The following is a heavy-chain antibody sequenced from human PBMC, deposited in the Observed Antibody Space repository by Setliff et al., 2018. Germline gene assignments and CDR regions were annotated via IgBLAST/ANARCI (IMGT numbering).Heavy chain of an antibody. V-gene: IGHV4-38-2*02. J-gene: IGHJ6*02. Sequence: SETLSLTCAVSGYSISSGYYWGWIRQPPGKGLEWIGDINYLGNTDYNPSLKTRVTISVDTSKNQFSLKLVLMTAADTAVYYCAREAVYSSGWYFYYYGMDVWGQGTTVTVSS. D-gene: IGHD6-25*01. CDR1: GYSISSGYY. CDR2: INYLGNT. CDR3: AREAVYSSGWYFYYYGMDV.